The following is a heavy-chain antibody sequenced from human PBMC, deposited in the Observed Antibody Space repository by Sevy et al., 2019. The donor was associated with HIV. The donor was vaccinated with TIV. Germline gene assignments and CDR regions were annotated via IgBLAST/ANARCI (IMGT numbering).Heavy chain of an antibody. CDR2: IKQDGSEK. J-gene: IGHJ6*02. V-gene: IGHV3-7*01. CDR1: GFTFSSYW. CDR3: ARDLRAYDRHFYSYGVDV. D-gene: IGHD5-12*01. Sequence: GGSLRLSCAASGFTFSSYWMSWVRQAPGKGLEWVANIKQDGSEKYYVDSVKGRFTISRDNAKNSLYLQMNSLRAEDTAVYYCARDLRAYDRHFYSYGVDVWGQGTTVTVSS.